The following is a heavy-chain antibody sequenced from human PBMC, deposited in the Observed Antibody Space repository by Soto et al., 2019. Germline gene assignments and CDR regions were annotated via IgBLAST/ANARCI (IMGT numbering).Heavy chain of an antibody. D-gene: IGHD6-13*01. CDR2: IDYRGRT. CDR3: ARQQLLPFYYSLDV. CDR1: GGSISGYY. Sequence: SETLSPTYTVSGGSISGYYWSWVRQAPGKGLESIGYIDYRGRTNYNTSLKRRVNMSVDTSRNQFSLKVNSVTAADTAVYYCARQQLLPFYYSLDVWGQWTTVT. V-gene: IGHV4-59*01. J-gene: IGHJ6*02.